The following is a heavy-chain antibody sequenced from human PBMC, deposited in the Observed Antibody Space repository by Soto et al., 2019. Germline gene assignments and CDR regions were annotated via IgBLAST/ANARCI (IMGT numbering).Heavy chain of an antibody. J-gene: IGHJ4*02. Sequence: PGESLKISCQGSGYSFTSYWIAWVRQMPGKGLEWMGIIYPDDSDTRYSPSFQGQVTISADKSISTAYLQWSSLKASDTAMYYCARLEHTMVRGVIITMSFFDYWGRGTLVTVSS. CDR2: IYPDDSDT. CDR1: GYSFTSYW. D-gene: IGHD3-10*01. CDR3: ARLEHTMVRGVIITMSFFDY. V-gene: IGHV5-51*01.